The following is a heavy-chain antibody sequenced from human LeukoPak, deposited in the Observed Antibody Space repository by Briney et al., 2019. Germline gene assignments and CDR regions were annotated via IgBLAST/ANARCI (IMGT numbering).Heavy chain of an antibody. Sequence: SVKVSCKASGGIFSDYLINWVRQAPRQGLEWIGGIIPISGSAYSAQKFRGRLTITADESTTTAYMELSSLTSEDTAVFYCARGTRTLEAAPFDYWGQGTLVTVSS. J-gene: IGHJ4*02. CDR2: IIPISGSA. V-gene: IGHV1-69*13. CDR3: ARGTRTLEAAPFDY. D-gene: IGHD2-15*01. CDR1: GGIFSDYL.